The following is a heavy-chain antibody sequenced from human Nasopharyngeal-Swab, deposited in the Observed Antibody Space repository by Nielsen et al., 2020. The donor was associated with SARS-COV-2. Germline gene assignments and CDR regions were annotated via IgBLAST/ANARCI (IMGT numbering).Heavy chain of an antibody. CDR3: AREQGYQVLLDYYYHGLDV. V-gene: IGHV3-11*01. J-gene: IGHJ6*02. Sequence: GGSLRLSCAASGFTISDYYMAWIRQAPGRGLEWVSYISTSGRSTDSADSVKGRFTISRANANNLLFLHMSRLRGEDTAVYYCAREQGYQVLLDYYYHGLDVWGHGTAVTVSS. D-gene: IGHD6-13*01. CDR2: ISTSGRST. CDR1: GFTISDYY.